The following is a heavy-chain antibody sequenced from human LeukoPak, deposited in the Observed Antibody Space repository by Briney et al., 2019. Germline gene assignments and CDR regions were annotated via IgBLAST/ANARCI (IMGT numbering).Heavy chain of an antibody. Sequence: PGGSLRLSCTASGFTFGDYALSWFRQAPGKGLEWVGFIRSKAYGGTTEYAASVKGRFTISRDDSKSIAYLQMNSLKTEDTAVYYCTRNKYGDYFDYWGQGTLVTVSS. J-gene: IGHJ4*02. D-gene: IGHD4-17*01. CDR3: TRNKYGDYFDY. CDR2: IRSKAYGGTT. V-gene: IGHV3-49*03. CDR1: GFTFGDYA.